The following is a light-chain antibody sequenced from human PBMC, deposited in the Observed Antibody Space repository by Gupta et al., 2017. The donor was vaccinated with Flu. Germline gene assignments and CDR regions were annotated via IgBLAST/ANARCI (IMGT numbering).Light chain of an antibody. CDR2: AAS. J-gene: IGKJ1*01. Sequence: PSSLSASVGDRVTITCRASQSISSYLNWYQQRPGKAPKLLIYAASSLHSGVPSRFSGSGSGTDFTLTISSLQPEDFATYYCQQSISTLWTFGQGTTVEIK. V-gene: IGKV1-39*01. CDR3: QQSISTLWT. CDR1: QSISSY.